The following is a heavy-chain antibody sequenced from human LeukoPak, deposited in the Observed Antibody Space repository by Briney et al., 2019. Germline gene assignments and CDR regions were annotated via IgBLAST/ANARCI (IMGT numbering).Heavy chain of an antibody. CDR1: GGSISSYY. CDR2: IYTSGST. J-gene: IGHJ6*03. V-gene: IGHV4-4*07. D-gene: IGHD3-10*01. Sequence: SETLSLTCTVSGGSISSYYWSWIRQPAGKGLEWIGRIYTSGSTNYNPSLKSRVTMSVDTSKNQFSLKLSSVTAADTAVYYCARDRLLWFGELLPPSYYYMDVWGKGTTVTISS. CDR3: ARDRLLWFGELLPPSYYYMDV.